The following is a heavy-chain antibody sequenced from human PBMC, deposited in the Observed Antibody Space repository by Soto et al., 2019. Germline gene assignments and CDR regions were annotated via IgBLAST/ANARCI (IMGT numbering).Heavy chain of an antibody. V-gene: IGHV3-30-3*01. J-gene: IGHJ4*02. CDR1: GFTFSSYA. CDR3: AREGLAVVITDYFVY. Sequence: QVQLVESGGGVVQPGRSLRLSCAASGFTFSSYAMQWVRQAPDKGLEWVAVISYDGSNKYYADSVKGRFTISRDNSKNTLYLQMNSLRAEDTAVYYCAREGLAVVITDYFVYWGQGTLVTVSS. CDR2: ISYDGSNK. D-gene: IGHD3-22*01.